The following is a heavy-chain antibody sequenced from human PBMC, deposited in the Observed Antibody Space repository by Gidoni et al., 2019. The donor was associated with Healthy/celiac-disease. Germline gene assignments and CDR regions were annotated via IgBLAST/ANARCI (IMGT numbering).Heavy chain of an antibody. V-gene: IGHV1-69*01. Sequence: QVQLVQSGAEVKKPGYSVKVSCKASGGNFSSYAISWVRQAPGQGLEWMGGIIPIFGTANYAQKFQGKVTITADESTSTAYMELSSLRSEDTAVYYCARGNGVCYTGICYYYYGMDVWGQGTTVTVSS. CDR1: GGNFSSYA. D-gene: IGHD2-8*01. J-gene: IGHJ6*02. CDR2: IIPIFGTA. CDR3: ARGNGVCYTGICYYYYGMDV.